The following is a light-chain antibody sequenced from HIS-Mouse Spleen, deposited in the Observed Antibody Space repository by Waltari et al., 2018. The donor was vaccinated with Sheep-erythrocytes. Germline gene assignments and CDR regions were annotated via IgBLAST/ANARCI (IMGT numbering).Light chain of an antibody. CDR2: RNN. CDR1: SSNIGSNY. V-gene: IGLV1-47*01. Sequence: QSVLTQPPSASGTPGQRVTISCSGSSSNIGSNYVYWYQQLPGTAPKLLVYRNNQRPSGVPVRFSGSRCGTSASLAISRLRSEDEADYYCAAWDDSLSGVVFGGGTKLTVL. CDR3: AAWDDSLSGVV. J-gene: IGLJ2*01.